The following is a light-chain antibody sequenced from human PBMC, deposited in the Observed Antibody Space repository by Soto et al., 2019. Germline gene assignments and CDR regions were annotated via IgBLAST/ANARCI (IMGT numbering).Light chain of an antibody. J-gene: IGKJ4*01. CDR2: DAS. CDR3: QQRVNWPPT. V-gene: IGKV3-11*01. Sequence: EIVLTQSPATLSLSPGERATLSCRAGQSISDYLAWYQQRPGQAPRLLIFDASNRATGVPDRFSGGGSGTDLTLIISSLEPEDFAVYYCQQRVNWPPTFGGGTKVEI. CDR1: QSISDY.